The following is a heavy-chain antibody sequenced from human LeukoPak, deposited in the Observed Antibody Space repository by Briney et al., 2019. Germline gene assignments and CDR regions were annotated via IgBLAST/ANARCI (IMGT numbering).Heavy chain of an antibody. D-gene: IGHD3-16*01. CDR2: IYYSGST. J-gene: IGHJ6*02. CDR1: GGSISSGGFY. Sequence: TFTVSGGSISSGGFYWSWIRQHPGKGLEWIGYIYYSGSTYYNPSLKSRVTISVDTSKNQFSLKLSSVTAADTAVYYCARVGEEYYGMDVWGQGTTVTVSS. CDR3: ARVGEEYYGMDV. V-gene: IGHV4-31*03.